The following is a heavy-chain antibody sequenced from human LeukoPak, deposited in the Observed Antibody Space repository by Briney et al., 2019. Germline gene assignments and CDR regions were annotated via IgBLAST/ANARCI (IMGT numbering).Heavy chain of an antibody. CDR3: ATVLYYYDSSGYFPY. J-gene: IGHJ4*02. CDR2: IIPILGIA. Sequence: ASVKVSCKASGGTFSSYAISWVRQAPGQGLEWMGRIIPILGIANYAQKFQGRVTITADKSTSTAYVELSSLRSEDTAVYYCATVLYYYDSSGYFPYWGQGTLVTVSS. CDR1: GGTFSSYA. D-gene: IGHD3-22*01. V-gene: IGHV1-69*04.